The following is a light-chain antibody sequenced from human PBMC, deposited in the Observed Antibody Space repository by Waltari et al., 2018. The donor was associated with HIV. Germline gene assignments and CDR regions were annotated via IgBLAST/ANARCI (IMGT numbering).Light chain of an antibody. CDR2: ENN. J-gene: IGLJ3*02. V-gene: IGLV1-51*02. Sequence: QSVLTQSPSVSAAPGQKVTISCSGSSPNIGNNYVSWYQQFPGTAPKLRIYENNKLPSGIPDRFSGSKSGTSATLGITGLQTGDEANYYCGTWDSSLSASVFGGGTELTVL. CDR1: SPNIGNNY. CDR3: GTWDSSLSASV.